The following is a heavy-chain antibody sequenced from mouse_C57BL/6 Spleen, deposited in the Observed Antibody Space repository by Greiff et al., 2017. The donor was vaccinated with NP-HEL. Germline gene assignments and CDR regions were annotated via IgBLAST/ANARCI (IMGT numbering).Heavy chain of an antibody. CDR2: IRLKSDNYAT. Sequence: EVKVEESGGGLVQPGGSMKLSCVASGFTFSNYWMNWVRQSPEKGLEWVAQIRLKSDNYATHYAESVKGRFTISRDDSKSSVYLQMNNLRAEDTGIYYCVNYDSWYFDVWGTGTTVTVSS. D-gene: IGHD2-4*01. CDR1: GFTFSNYW. J-gene: IGHJ1*03. V-gene: IGHV6-3*01. CDR3: VNYDSWYFDV.